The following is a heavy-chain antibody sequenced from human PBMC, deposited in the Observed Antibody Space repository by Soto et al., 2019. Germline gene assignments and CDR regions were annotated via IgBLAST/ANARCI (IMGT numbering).Heavy chain of an antibody. Sequence: QITLKESGPTLVKPTQTLTLTCTFSGFSLSTSGVGVGWIRQPPGTALEWLALIYWDDDKLYSPSLKSRLTITNDTSKNQVVLTITNMDPVDTATYSCAHTRAEYYGSGNFVDYWGQGTLVTVSS. D-gene: IGHD3-10*01. J-gene: IGHJ4*02. V-gene: IGHV2-5*02. CDR2: IYWDDDK. CDR1: GFSLSTSGVG. CDR3: AHTRAEYYGSGNFVDY.